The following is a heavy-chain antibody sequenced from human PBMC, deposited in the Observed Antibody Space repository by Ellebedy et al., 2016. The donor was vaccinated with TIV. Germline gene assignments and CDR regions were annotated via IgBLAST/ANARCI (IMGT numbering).Heavy chain of an antibody. Sequence: GGSLRLSCAASGFTFSSYAMSYVRQAPGKGLEWVSAITGSGANTYYAESVKGRFTISRDNPKNTLYLKMNSLRAEDTAVYYCAKGGKLFSSSWDYFDYWGQGTLVTVSS. D-gene: IGHD6-13*01. CDR3: AKGGKLFSSSWDYFDY. V-gene: IGHV3-23*01. CDR2: ITGSGANT. J-gene: IGHJ4*02. CDR1: GFTFSSYA.